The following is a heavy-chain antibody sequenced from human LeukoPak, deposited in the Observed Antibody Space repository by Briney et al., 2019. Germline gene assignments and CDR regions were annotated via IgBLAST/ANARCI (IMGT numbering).Heavy chain of an antibody. J-gene: IGHJ4*02. CDR1: GFTFSTYT. Sequence: GGSLRLSCAASGFTFSTYTMNWVRQAPGKGLEWVSSISTRNTYIYYADSVKGRFTISRDNSKNTLYLQMNSLRAEDTAVYYCATEPSYYGSGNDYWGQGTLVTVSS. V-gene: IGHV3-21*04. D-gene: IGHD3-10*01. CDR3: ATEPSYYGSGNDY. CDR2: ISTRNTYI.